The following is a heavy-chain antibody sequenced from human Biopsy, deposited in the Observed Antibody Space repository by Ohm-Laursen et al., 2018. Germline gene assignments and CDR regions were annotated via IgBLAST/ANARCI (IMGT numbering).Heavy chain of an antibody. Sequence: ASVKVSCKASGYTFTNYNVNWVRQATGQGLEWMGWMNPNSGNTGYAQKFQGRVTMTRNTSISTAYMELSSLTSVDTAVYYCERDFNYEGGGSFNFDSWGQGTLVTVSS. D-gene: IGHD2-15*01. CDR1: GYTFTNYN. CDR3: ERDFNYEGGGSFNFDS. J-gene: IGHJ4*02. CDR2: MNPNSGNT. V-gene: IGHV1-8*01.